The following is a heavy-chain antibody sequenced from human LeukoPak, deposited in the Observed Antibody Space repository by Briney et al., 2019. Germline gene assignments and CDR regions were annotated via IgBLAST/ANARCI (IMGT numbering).Heavy chain of an antibody. V-gene: IGHV4-61*02. CDR1: GGSISSGSYY. CDR2: IYTSGST. D-gene: IGHD5-12*01. Sequence: SETLSLTCTVSGGSISSGSYYWSWTRQPAGKGLEWIGRIYTSGSTNYNPSLKSRVTISVDTSKNQFSLKLSSVTAADTAVYYCARWGYSGYDLSLSWFDPWGQGTLVTVSS. CDR3: ARWGYSGYDLSLSWFDP. J-gene: IGHJ5*02.